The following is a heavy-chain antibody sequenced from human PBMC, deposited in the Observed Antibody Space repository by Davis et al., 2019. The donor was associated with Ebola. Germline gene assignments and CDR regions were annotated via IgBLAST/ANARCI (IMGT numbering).Heavy chain of an antibody. V-gene: IGHV3-30-3*01. Sequence: PGGSLRLSCAASGFTFSSYAMHWVRQAPGKGLEWVAVISYDGSNKYYADSVKGRFTISRDNSKNTLYLQMNSLRAEDTAVYYCARYPSGSYWGYYYYGMDVWGQGTTVTVSS. J-gene: IGHJ6*02. CDR3: ARYPSGSYWGYYYYGMDV. CDR2: ISYDGSNK. D-gene: IGHD1-26*01. CDR1: GFTFSSYA.